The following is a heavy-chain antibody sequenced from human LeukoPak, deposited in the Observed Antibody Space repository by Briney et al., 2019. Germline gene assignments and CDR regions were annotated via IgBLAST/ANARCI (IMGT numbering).Heavy chain of an antibody. CDR2: IKQDGSAR. V-gene: IGHV3-7*03. D-gene: IGHD1-1*01. CDR1: GFTFSSHW. J-gene: IGHJ3*02. Sequence: PGGSLRLSCAASGFTFSSHWMSWVRQAPGKGLEWVANIKQDGSARSCVDSVKGRFTISRDNAKNSLYLQMNSLRAEDAAVYYCARDLAGGYNWNDTPAFDIWGQGTMVTVSS. CDR3: ARDLAGGYNWNDTPAFDI.